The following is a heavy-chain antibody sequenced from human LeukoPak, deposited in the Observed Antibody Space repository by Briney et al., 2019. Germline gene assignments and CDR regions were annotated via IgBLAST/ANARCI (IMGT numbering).Heavy chain of an antibody. CDR1: GFTFSSYW. J-gene: IGHJ4*02. CDR2: IDSNGRTI. V-gene: IGHV3-74*01. CDR3: AKDFVGPDDY. Sequence: GGSLRLSCAASGFTFSSYWMHWVRQAPGKGLVWVSRIDSNGRTINYADSVKGRFTISRDNANSMLYLQMNSLRAEDSAVYYCAKDFVGPDDYWGQGTLVTVSS. D-gene: IGHD1-26*01.